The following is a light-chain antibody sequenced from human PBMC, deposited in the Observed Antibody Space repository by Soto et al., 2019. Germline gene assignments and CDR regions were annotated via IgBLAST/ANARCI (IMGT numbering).Light chain of an antibody. CDR1: QSLLYSNGYNY. V-gene: IGKV2-28*01. Sequence: DIVMTQSPLSLPVTPGEPASISCRSSQSLLYSNGYNYLDWYPQKPGQSPQLLIYLGSNRASGLPDRVSGSRSGTDFTLHISRVEAEDGGVYYCMQSLQGPSTFGQGSKLEIQ. J-gene: IGKJ2*01. CDR3: MQSLQGPST. CDR2: LGS.